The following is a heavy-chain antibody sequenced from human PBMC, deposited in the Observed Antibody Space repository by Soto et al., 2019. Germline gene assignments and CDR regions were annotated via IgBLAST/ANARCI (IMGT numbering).Heavy chain of an antibody. J-gene: IGHJ5*02. CDR3: ARVFPRNDFWSGYFWFDP. Sequence: GASVKVSCKASGYTFTSYGISWVRQAPGQGLEWMGWISAYNGNTNYAQKLQGRVTMTTDTSTSTAYMELRSLRSDDTAVYYCARVFPRNDFWSGYFWFDPWGQGTLVTVSS. D-gene: IGHD3-3*01. CDR1: GYTFTSYG. CDR2: ISAYNGNT. V-gene: IGHV1-18*01.